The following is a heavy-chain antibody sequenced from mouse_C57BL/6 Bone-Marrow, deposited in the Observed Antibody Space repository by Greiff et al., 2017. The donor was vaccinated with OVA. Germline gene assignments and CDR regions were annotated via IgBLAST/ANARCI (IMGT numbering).Heavy chain of an antibody. V-gene: IGHV1-54*01. D-gene: IGHD1-1*02. J-gene: IGHJ3*01. CDR2: INPGSGGT. Sequence: VQLQQSGAELVRPGTSVKVSCKASGYAFTNYLIEWVKQRPGQGLEWIGVINPGSGGTYYNEKFKGKATLTADKSSSTAYMQLSSLTSEDSAVYFCARKGVGGYPWFAYWGQGTLVTVSA. CDR1: GYAFTNYL. CDR3: ARKGVGGYPWFAY.